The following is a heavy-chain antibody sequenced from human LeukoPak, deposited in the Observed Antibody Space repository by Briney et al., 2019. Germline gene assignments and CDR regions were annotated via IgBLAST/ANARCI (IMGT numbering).Heavy chain of an antibody. J-gene: IGHJ5*02. CDR3: ARGHITMVRGVIPWFDP. D-gene: IGHD3-10*01. Sequence: GASVKVSCKTSGYTFTGYYMHWVRQAPGQGLEWMGGIIPIFGTANYAQKFQGRVTITADESTSTAYMELSSLRSEDTAVYYCARGHITMVRGVIPWFDPWGQGTPVTVSS. CDR2: IIPIFGTA. V-gene: IGHV1-69*13. CDR1: GYTFTGYY.